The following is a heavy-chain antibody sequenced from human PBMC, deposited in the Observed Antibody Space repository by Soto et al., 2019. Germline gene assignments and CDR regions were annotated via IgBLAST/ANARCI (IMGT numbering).Heavy chain of an antibody. D-gene: IGHD5-12*01. V-gene: IGHV3-48*02. Sequence: EVQLVESGGGLVQPGGSLRLSCAASGFTFTRDSMNWVRQAPGKGLEWVSYISSSSTTIYYADSVKGRFTISRDNAKNSRYLQINRLREEDTAVYYCVRGGPGGYDGACWGQGTLVTVSS. J-gene: IGHJ4*02. CDR2: ISSSSTTI. CDR3: VRGGPGGYDGAC. CDR1: GFTFTRDS.